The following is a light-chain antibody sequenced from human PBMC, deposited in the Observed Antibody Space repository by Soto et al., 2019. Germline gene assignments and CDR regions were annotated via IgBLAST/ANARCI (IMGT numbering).Light chain of an antibody. Sequence: QSVLTQPPSASGTPGQGVAISCSGRSSNMGSNTVNWYQHLPGTAPKLLIYNDNQRPSGVPDRFFGSKSGTSASLAITGLQSEDEADYYCAAWDGSLNQILFGGGTKVTVL. J-gene: IGLJ2*01. V-gene: IGLV1-44*01. CDR2: NDN. CDR3: AAWDGSLNQIL. CDR1: SSNMGSNT.